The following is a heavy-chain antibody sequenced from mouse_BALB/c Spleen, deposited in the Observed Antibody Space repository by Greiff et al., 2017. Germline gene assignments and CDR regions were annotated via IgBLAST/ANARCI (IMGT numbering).Heavy chain of an antibody. V-gene: IGHV1S81*02. J-gene: IGHJ2*01. CDR3: TRRRDYYGSSVFDY. CDR2: INPSNGGT. Sequence: QVQLKQSGAELVKPGASVKLSCTASGYTFTSYYMYWVKQRPGQGLEWIGEINPSNGGTNFNEKFKSKATLTVDKSSSTAYMQLSSLTSEDSAVYYCTRRRDYYGSSVFDYWGQGTTLTVSS. CDR1: GYTFTSYY. D-gene: IGHD1-1*01.